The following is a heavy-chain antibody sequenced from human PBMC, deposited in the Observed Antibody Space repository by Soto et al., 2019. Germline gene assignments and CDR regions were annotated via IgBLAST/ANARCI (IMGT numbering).Heavy chain of an antibody. CDR3: ARVEYSSSFLVDY. J-gene: IGHJ4*02. CDR1: GFTFSSYG. Sequence: GGSLRLSCAASGFTFSSYGMHWVRQAPGKGLEWVAVIWDDGSNKYYADSVKGRFTISRDNSKNTLYLKMNSLRAEDTAVYYCARVEYSSSFLVDYWGQGTLVTVFS. V-gene: IGHV3-33*01. D-gene: IGHD6-6*01. CDR2: IWDDGSNK.